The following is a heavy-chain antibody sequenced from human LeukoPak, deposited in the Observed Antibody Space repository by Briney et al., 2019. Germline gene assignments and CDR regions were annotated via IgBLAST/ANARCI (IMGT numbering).Heavy chain of an antibody. Sequence: PSETLSLTCTVSGASISSSSHFWGWIRQPPGKGLEWIGSIYYSGNTYYNPSLKSRVTISVDTSKNQFSLKLSSVTAADTAVYYCARSRGPRRSFDYWGQGTLVTVSS. J-gene: IGHJ4*02. CDR1: GASISSSSHF. CDR3: ARSRGPRRSFDY. V-gene: IGHV4-39*07. CDR2: IYYSGNT. D-gene: IGHD3-10*01.